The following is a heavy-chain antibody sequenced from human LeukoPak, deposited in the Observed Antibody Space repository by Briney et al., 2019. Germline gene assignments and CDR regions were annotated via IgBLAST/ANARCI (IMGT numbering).Heavy chain of an antibody. Sequence: SETLSLTCSVPGGSISSYYWSCIRQPAGKGLEWIERIYSSGSTYYTPSLRSRVTISVDKSKNQFSLRLTSVTAAETAVYYCARDRRGYFEYWGQGTLVIVSS. CDR2: IYSSGST. CDR3: ARDRRGYFEY. CDR1: GGSISSYY. J-gene: IGHJ4*02. V-gene: IGHV4-4*07.